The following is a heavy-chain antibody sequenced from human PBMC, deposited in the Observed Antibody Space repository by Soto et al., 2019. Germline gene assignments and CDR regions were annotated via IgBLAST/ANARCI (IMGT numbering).Heavy chain of an antibody. V-gene: IGHV1-3*01. D-gene: IGHD2-2*01. Sequence: ASVKVSCKASGYTFTSYAMHWVRQAPGQRLEWMGWINAGNGNTKYSQKFQGRVTITRDTSASTAYMELSSLRSEDTAVYYCARVACSSTSCRLALWYFDLWGRGTLVTVSS. J-gene: IGHJ2*01. CDR3: ARVACSSTSCRLALWYFDL. CDR2: INAGNGNT. CDR1: GYTFTSYA.